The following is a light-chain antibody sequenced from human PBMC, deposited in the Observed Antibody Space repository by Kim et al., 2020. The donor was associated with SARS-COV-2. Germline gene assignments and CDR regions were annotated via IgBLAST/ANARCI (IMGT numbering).Light chain of an antibody. Sequence: VSPEQTARITCSGDVLAKKYARWFQQKPGQAPVLVIYKDSERPSGIPERFSGSSSGTTVTLTISGAQVEDEADYYCYSAADNKGVFGTGTKVTVL. V-gene: IGLV3-27*01. CDR1: VLAKKY. J-gene: IGLJ1*01. CDR2: KDS. CDR3: YSAADNKGV.